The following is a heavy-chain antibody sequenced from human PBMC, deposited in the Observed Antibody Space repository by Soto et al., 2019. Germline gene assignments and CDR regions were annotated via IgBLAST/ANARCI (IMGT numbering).Heavy chain of an antibody. CDR1: GFTFSSYA. Sequence: PGGSLRLSCAASGFTFSSYAMHWVRQAPGKGLEWVAVISYDGSNKYYADSVKGRFTISRDNSKNTLYLQMNSLRAEDTAVYYCARGMLDDYSNYPLYYYYYGMDVWGQGTTVTVSS. D-gene: IGHD4-4*01. J-gene: IGHJ6*02. V-gene: IGHV3-30-3*01. CDR2: ISYDGSNK. CDR3: ARGMLDDYSNYPLYYYYYGMDV.